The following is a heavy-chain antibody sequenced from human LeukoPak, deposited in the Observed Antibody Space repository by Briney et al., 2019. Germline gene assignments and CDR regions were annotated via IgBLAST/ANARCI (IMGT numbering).Heavy chain of an antibody. J-gene: IGHJ4*02. D-gene: IGHD1-14*01. V-gene: IGHV3-11*05. Sequence: GRSLILSCAASGFTFKDFYTSWVRQAARKGLEWVSYINHLGSQTDYADSVKGRFTISRDTAKNSLSLQMNNLSVYDTAVYYCVRARFTTFVYYWGQGTLVTVSS. CDR2: INHLGSQT. CDR3: VRARFTTFVYY. CDR1: GFTFKDFY.